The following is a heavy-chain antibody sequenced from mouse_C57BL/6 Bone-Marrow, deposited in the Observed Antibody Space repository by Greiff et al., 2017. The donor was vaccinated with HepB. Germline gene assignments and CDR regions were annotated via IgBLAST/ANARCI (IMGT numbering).Heavy chain of an antibody. V-gene: IGHV5-4*01. D-gene: IGHD2-4*01. CDR3: ARDGLYYDYSWFAY. CDR2: ISDGGSYT. Sequence: VQLKESGGGLVKPGGSLKLSCAASGFTFSSYAMSWVRQTPEKRLEWVATISDGGSYTYYPDNVKGRFTISRDNAKNNLYLQMSHLKSEDTAMYYCARDGLYYDYSWFAYWGQGTLVTVSA. CDR1: GFTFSSYA. J-gene: IGHJ3*01.